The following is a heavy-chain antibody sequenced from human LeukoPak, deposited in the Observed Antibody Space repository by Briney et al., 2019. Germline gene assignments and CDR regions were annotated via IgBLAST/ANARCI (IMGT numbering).Heavy chain of an antibody. J-gene: IGHJ4*02. CDR1: GFTFSTYA. Sequence: GGSLRLSCAASGFTFSTYAMSWVRQAPGKGLEWVSAISGSGGSTYYADSVKGRFTISRDNSKNTLDLQMNSLRAEDTAVYYCAKGELAAAGRDFEYWGQGTLVTVSS. CDR2: ISGSGGST. D-gene: IGHD6-13*01. V-gene: IGHV3-23*01. CDR3: AKGELAAAGRDFEY.